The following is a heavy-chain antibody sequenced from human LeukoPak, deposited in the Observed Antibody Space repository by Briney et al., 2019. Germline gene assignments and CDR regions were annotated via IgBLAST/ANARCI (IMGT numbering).Heavy chain of an antibody. V-gene: IGHV4-4*07. CDR1: GGSISSYY. D-gene: IGHD6-13*01. CDR2: IYTSGST. J-gene: IGHJ6*02. Sequence: SETLSLTCTVSGGSISSYYWSWIRQPAGKGLEWIGRIYTSGSTNYNPSLKSRVTMSVDTSKNQFSLQLNSVTPEDTAVYYCARDGAAAGTRDYYYGMDVWGQGTTVTVSS. CDR3: ARDGAAAGTRDYYYGMDV.